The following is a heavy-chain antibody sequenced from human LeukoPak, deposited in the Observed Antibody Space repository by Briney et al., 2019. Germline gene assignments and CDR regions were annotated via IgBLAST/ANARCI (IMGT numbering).Heavy chain of an antibody. CDR1: GFSFSSYA. D-gene: IGHD3-22*01. CDR3: ARVDYFDSNGYYQQMDY. V-gene: IGHV3-30-3*01. J-gene: IGHJ4*02. CDR2: ISYDGSNK. Sequence: GGSVRLSCAASGFSFSSYAMHWVRQAPGKGLEWVAVISYDGSNKDYAESVKGRFTVSRDNSKNTLYLQMNSLRAEDTAVFYCARVDYFDSNGYYQQMDYWGQGTLVIVSS.